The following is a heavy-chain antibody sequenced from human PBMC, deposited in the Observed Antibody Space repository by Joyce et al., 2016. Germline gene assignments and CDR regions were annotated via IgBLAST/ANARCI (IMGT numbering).Heavy chain of an antibody. D-gene: IGHD4-17*01. CDR1: GASVTSNSYY. CDR2: IYYSGST. V-gene: IGHV4-61*01. CDR3: ARDLGIDFGDYGLSY. Sequence: QVQLQESGPGLVKPSGTLSLSCAVSGASVTSNSYYWNWIRQSPGRGLEWIGYIYYSGSTSYNPSLKSRVSISMDTSKNQVALTLNSVTAADTGIYFCARDLGIDFGDYGLSYWGQGTPVAVS. J-gene: IGHJ4*02.